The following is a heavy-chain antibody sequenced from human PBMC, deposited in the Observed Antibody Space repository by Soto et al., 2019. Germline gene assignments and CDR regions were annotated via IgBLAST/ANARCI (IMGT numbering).Heavy chain of an antibody. CDR3: ATDPPGPSPRWDV. Sequence: SETLSVICTVSGGSVSDGMYYGSWIRQPQGKGLEWIGNVYFTWTTIYNPSLKSRVTMSVDTYKDQFFLKLTSVTAADTAVYFCATDPPGPSPRWDVWGQGPTFHVS. J-gene: IGHJ6*01. D-gene: IGHD3-10*01. CDR1: GGSVSDGMYY. V-gene: IGHV4-61*01. CDR2: VYFTWTT.